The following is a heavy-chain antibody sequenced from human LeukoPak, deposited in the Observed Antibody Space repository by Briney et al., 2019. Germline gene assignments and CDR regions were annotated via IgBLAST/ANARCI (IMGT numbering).Heavy chain of an antibody. D-gene: IGHD6-19*01. CDR2: ISSSSSYI. CDR1: GFTFSSYE. Sequence: GGSLRLSCAASGFTFSSYEMNWVRQAPGKGLEWVSYISSSSSYIYYADSVKGRFTISRDNAKNSLYLQMNSLRAEDTAVYYCARLANQNSGWYQAYYYYYMDVWGKGTTVTISS. J-gene: IGHJ6*03. V-gene: IGHV3-21*05. CDR3: ARLANQNSGWYQAYYYYYMDV.